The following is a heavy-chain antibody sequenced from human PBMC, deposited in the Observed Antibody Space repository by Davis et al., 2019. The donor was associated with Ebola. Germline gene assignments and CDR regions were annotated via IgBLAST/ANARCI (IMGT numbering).Heavy chain of an antibody. CDR2: IYPGDSDT. Sequence: GESLKISCQGSGYSFTSYWIGWVRQMPGKGLEWMGIIYPGDSDTRYSPSFQGQVTISADKSISTAYLQWSSLKASDTAMYYCARRLNYYDSSGILGFDYWGQGTLVTVSS. CDR3: ARRLNYYDSSGILGFDY. D-gene: IGHD3-22*01. CDR1: GYSFTSYW. J-gene: IGHJ4*02. V-gene: IGHV5-51*01.